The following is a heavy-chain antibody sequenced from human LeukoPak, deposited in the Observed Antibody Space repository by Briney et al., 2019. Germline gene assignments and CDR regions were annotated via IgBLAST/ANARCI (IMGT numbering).Heavy chain of an antibody. Sequence: ASVKVSCKASGYTFTGYYIHWVRQAPGQGLEWMRWINPNSGGTNYAQKFQGRVTMTRDTSISTAYMELSRLRSDDTAVYYCARGHMVRGVMGYYYYYMDVWGKGTTVTVSS. CDR3: ARGHMVRGVMGYYYYYMDV. D-gene: IGHD3-10*01. V-gene: IGHV1-2*02. CDR1: GYTFTGYY. CDR2: INPNSGGT. J-gene: IGHJ6*03.